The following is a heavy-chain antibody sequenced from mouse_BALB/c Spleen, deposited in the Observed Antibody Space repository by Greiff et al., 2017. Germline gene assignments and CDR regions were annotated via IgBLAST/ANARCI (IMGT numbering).Heavy chain of an antibody. J-gene: IGHJ4*01. D-gene: IGHD2-1*01. Sequence: DVQLVESGGGLVQPGGSRKLSCAASGFTFSSFGMHWVRQAPEKGLEWVAYISSGSSTIYYADTVKGRFTISRDNPKNTLFLQMTSLRSEDTAMYYCARRAGNYYAMDYWGQGTSVTVSS. CDR3: ARRAGNYYAMDY. CDR2: ISSGSSTI. V-gene: IGHV5-17*02. CDR1: GFTFSSFG.